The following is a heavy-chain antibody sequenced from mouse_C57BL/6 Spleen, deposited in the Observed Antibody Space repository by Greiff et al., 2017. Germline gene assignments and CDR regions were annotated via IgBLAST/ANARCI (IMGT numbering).Heavy chain of an antibody. CDR1: GYTFTSYG. D-gene: IGHD1-3*01. CDR3: ALLTPSY. Sequence: QVQLQQSGAELARPGASVKLSCKASGYTFTSYGISWVKQRTGQGLEWIGEIYPRSGNTYYNEKFKGKATLTADKSSSTAYMELRSLTSEDSAVYFCALLTPSYWGQGTLVAVSA. J-gene: IGHJ3*01. V-gene: IGHV1-81*01. CDR2: IYPRSGNT.